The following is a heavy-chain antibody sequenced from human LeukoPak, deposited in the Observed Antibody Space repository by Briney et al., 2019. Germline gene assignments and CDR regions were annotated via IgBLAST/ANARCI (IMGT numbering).Heavy chain of an antibody. J-gene: IGHJ4*02. CDR3: ARDPPSSGIYSDYFDF. D-gene: IGHD3-10*01. CDR2: INPKSGGT. Sequence: ASVKVSCKASGYRFTDYHMHWVRQAPGQGLEWMGWINPKSGGTNYAQKFQGRVTMTMDTSISTAYMELTRLRSDDTAVYYCARDPPSSGIYSDYFDFWGQGTLVTVSS. CDR1: GYRFTDYH. V-gene: IGHV1-2*02.